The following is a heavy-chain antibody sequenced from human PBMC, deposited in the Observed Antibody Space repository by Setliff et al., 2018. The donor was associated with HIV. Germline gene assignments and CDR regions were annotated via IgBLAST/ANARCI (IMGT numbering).Heavy chain of an antibody. V-gene: IGHV4-4*08. CDR3: ARAPTGVTNAFDI. D-gene: IGHD2-8*02. CDR2: VYTTGGT. J-gene: IGHJ3*02. Sequence: PSETLSLTCTVPGGSINDQYFSWIRQPPGKGLEWIGHVYTTGGTNYNPSLESRLTISVDTSRNQFSLRLSSVTAADTAVYYCARAPTGVTNAFDIWGQGTMVTVSS. CDR1: GGSINDQY.